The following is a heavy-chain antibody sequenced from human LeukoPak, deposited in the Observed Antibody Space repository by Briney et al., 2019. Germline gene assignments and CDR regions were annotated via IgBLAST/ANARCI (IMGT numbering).Heavy chain of an antibody. Sequence: GGSLRLSCAASGLTFSSYSMNWVLQAPGKGLEWVSYISSSSSTIYYADSVKGRFTISGDNAKNSLYLQMNSLRDEDMAVYYCARDLWELLGGFDYWGQGTLVTVSS. D-gene: IGHD1-26*01. CDR1: GLTFSSYS. CDR3: ARDLWELLGGFDY. CDR2: ISSSSSTI. V-gene: IGHV3-48*02. J-gene: IGHJ4*02.